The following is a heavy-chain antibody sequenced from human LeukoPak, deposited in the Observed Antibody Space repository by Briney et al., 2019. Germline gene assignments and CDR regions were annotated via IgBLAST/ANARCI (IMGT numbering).Heavy chain of an antibody. V-gene: IGHV3-66*01. CDR1: GFTVSSNY. CDR2: IYSGGST. D-gene: IGHD1-20*01. Sequence: GGSLRPSCAASGFTVSSNYMTWVRQAPGKGLEWISIIYSGGSTYYADSVKGRFTISRDNSKNTLYLHMNSLRAEDTAVYYCARDLSSNWNYWGQGTLVTVSS. J-gene: IGHJ4*02. CDR3: ARDLSSNWNY.